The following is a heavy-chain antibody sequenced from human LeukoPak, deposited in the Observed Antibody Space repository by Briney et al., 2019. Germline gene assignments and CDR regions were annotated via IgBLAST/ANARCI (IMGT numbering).Heavy chain of an antibody. CDR3: ARDPHRERGTSNVFDI. D-gene: IGHD1-14*01. J-gene: IGHJ3*02. V-gene: IGHV4-30-4*08. CDR2: IYYTGTT. CDR1: AGSISSADFY. Sequence: SETLSLTCTVSAGSISSADFYWNWVRQPPRNGPESTGSIYYTGTTQYNPSLKSRITISLDMFKNQFSLKLSSVTAADTAVYYCARDPHRERGTSNVFDIWGQGTMVTVSS.